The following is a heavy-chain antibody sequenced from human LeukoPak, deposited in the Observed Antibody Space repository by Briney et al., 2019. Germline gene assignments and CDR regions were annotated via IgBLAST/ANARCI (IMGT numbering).Heavy chain of an antibody. CDR3: ARDFGIAAAGTPYYYYYGMDV. J-gene: IGHJ6*02. CDR1: GYTFTGYY. Sequence: GASVKVSCTASGYTFTGYYMHWVRQAPGQGLEWMGRINPNSGGTNYAQKFQGRVTMTRDTSISTAYMELSRLRSDDTAVYYCARDFGIAAAGTPYYYYYGMDVWGQGTTVTVSS. V-gene: IGHV1-2*06. CDR2: INPNSGGT. D-gene: IGHD6-13*01.